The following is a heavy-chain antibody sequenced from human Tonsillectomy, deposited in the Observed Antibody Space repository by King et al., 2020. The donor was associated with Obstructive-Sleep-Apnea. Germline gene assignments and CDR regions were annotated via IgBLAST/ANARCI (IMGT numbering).Heavy chain of an antibody. CDR1: TGSISNSSYY. J-gene: IGHJ4*02. Sequence: LQLQESGPGLVKPSETLSLTCTVSTGSISNSSYYWGWIRQPLGKGLEWVGTFYYTGSTYYNPSLKSRVTISFDTSRNQFSLKLRSLTAADAAVYYCARISGGGLFDYWGQGTLVTVSS. V-gene: IGHV4-39*07. CDR3: ARISGGGLFDY. D-gene: IGHD3-10*01. CDR2: FYYTGST.